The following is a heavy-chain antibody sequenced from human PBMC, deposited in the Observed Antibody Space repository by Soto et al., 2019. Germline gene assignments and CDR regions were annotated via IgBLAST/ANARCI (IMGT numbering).Heavy chain of an antibody. J-gene: IGHJ5*02. D-gene: IGHD6-13*01. V-gene: IGHV4-30-4*01. CDR3: ARGRGDGSSSWYDWFDP. CDR1: GGSISSGDYY. Sequence: SETLSLTCTVSGGSISSGDYYWSLIRQPPGKGLEWIGYIYYSGSTYYNPSLKSRVTISVDTSKNQFSLKLSSVTAADTAVYYCARGRGDGSSSWYDWFDPWGQGTLVTVSS. CDR2: IYYSGST.